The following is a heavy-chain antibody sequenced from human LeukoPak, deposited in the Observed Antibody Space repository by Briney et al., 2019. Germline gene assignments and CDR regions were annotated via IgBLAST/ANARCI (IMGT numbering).Heavy chain of an antibody. CDR1: GFTFGDYA. D-gene: IGHD6-19*01. V-gene: IGHV3-49*04. CDR3: TRLRGSGWYLDY. Sequence: GGSLRLSCTASGFTFGDYAVTWVRQAPGKGLEWVGLIRSKTYGGTTEYAASVKGRVAISRDDSKTIAYLQTDSLKTEDTAVYYCTRLRGSGWYLDYWGQGTLVTVSS. J-gene: IGHJ4*02. CDR2: IRSKTYGGTT.